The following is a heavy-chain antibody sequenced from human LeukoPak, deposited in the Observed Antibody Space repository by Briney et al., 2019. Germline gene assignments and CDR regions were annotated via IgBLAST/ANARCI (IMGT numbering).Heavy chain of an antibody. J-gene: IGHJ3*02. V-gene: IGHV4-31*03. CDR2: IFYNGNT. D-gene: IGHD2-21*01. Sequence: SQTLSLTCNASGGWMSRGEDYWAWIRQHPGKGLEWIGYIFYNGNTYYNPSLKSRLTISGDTSENQFSLKLSSVTAADTAVYYCVRNFASYNAFDIWGQGTMVTVSS. CDR1: GGWMSRGEDY. CDR3: VRNFASYNAFDI.